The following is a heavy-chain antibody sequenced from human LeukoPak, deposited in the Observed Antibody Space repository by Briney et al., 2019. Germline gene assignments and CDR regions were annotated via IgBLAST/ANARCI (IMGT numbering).Heavy chain of an antibody. J-gene: IGHJ3*02. CDR3: ARERIAFDI. D-gene: IGHD2-15*01. Sequence: SETLSLTCTVSGGSICSYYWSWIRQPPGKGLEWIGYIYYSGSTYYNPSLKSRVTISVDTSKNQFSLKLSSVAAADTAVYYCARERIAFDIWGQGTMVTVSS. V-gene: IGHV4-59*12. CDR1: GGSICSYY. CDR2: IYYSGST.